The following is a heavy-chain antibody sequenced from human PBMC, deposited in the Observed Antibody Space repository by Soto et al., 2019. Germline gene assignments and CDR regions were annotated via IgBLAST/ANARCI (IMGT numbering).Heavy chain of an antibody. V-gene: IGHV1-69*01. CDR2: IIPFFGTA. D-gene: IGHD3-22*01. CDR3: ASISARDDSTYHYPGTFDY. J-gene: IGHJ4*02. CDR1: GGTFSSYA. Sequence: QVQLVQSGAEVKKPGSSVKVSCKASGGTFSSYAISWVRQAPGQGLECRGGIIPFFGTANYAQKFQGRVTVTADESTSTAYRERSRLRTEDTAVYYCASISARDDSTYHYPGTFDYWGQETLVTVSS.